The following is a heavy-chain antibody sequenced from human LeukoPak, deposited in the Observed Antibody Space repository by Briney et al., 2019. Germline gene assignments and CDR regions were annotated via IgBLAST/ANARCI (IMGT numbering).Heavy chain of an antibody. CDR2: ISYDGSNK. CDR1: GFTFSSYA. Sequence: PGGSLRLSCAASGFTFSSYAMSWVRQAPGKGLEWVAVISYDGSNKYYADSVKGRFTISRDNSKNTLYLQMNSLRAEDTAVYYCARMWELPYYFDYWGQGTLVTVSS. V-gene: IGHV3-30-3*01. J-gene: IGHJ4*02. D-gene: IGHD1-26*01. CDR3: ARMWELPYYFDY.